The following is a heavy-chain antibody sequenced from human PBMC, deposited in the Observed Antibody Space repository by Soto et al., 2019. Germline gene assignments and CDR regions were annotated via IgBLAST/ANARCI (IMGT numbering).Heavy chain of an antibody. Sequence: SETLSLTCTVSGGSISSYYWSWIRQPPGKGLEWIGYIYYSGSTNYNPSLKSRVTISVDTSKNQFSLKLSSVTAADTAVSYCACRRGSDVDWLYPNYYYYYMDVWGKGTTVTVSS. J-gene: IGHJ6*03. CDR1: GGSISSYY. CDR2: IYYSGST. CDR3: ACRRGSDVDWLYPNYYYYYMDV. V-gene: IGHV4-59*08. D-gene: IGHD3-9*01.